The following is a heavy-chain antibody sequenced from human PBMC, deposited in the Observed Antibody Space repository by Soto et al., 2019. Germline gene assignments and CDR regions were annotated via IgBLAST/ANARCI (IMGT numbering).Heavy chain of an antibody. J-gene: IGHJ3*02. V-gene: IGHV3-48*02. CDR1: GFTFSSYS. CDR3: ARGGAYGFDI. D-gene: IGHD4-17*01. CDR2: ISSSSSII. Sequence: EVQLVESGGGLVQPGGSLRLSCAASGFTFSSYSMNWVRQAPEKGLEWVSYISSSSSIIYYADSVKGRFTISRDNAKNSLYLQMNRLRDEDTAVYYCARGGAYGFDIWGQGTMVTVSS.